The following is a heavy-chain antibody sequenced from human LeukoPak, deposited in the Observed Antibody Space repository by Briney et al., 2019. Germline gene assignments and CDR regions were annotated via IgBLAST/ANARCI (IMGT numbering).Heavy chain of an antibody. V-gene: IGHV1-69*01. CDR1: GGTFSSYA. J-gene: IGHJ3*02. Sequence: ASVKVSCKASGGTFSSYAISWVRQAPGQGLEWMGGIIPIFGTANYEQKYQGRVTITADESTSTAYMELSSLRSEDTAVYYCAVGVRGSGSYQIWGHAFDIWGQGTMVTVSS. CDR3: AVGVRGSGSYQIWGHAFDI. D-gene: IGHD3-10*01. CDR2: IIPIFGTA.